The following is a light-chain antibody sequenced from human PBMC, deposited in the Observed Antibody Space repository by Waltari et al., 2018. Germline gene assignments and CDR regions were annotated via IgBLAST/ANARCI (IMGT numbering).Light chain of an antibody. Sequence: QAVVTQEPSVTVSPGGTVTLTCGSSTGRVTSTHWPYWFQPKAGQAPRTLIYDANMKHSWTPARFSCSRLGGKAALTLSGALPEDEADYYCLLTSSGRRVFGGGTKVTVL. CDR2: DAN. V-gene: IGLV7-46*01. CDR1: TGRVTSTHW. CDR3: LLTSSGRRV. J-gene: IGLJ3*02.